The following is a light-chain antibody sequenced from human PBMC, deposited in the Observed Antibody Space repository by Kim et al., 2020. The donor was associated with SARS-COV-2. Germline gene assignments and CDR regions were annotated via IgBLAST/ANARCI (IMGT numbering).Light chain of an antibody. V-gene: IGKV1-39*01. J-gene: IGKJ1*01. Sequence: DIQMTQSPSSLSASVGDRVTITCRASENIGTFFNWYQQKPGKDPKLLISAAFRLQSGVPSRFSGSGSGTDFILTISSLQLEDFATYYWQQNLRTPKTFGKGTKVDIK. CDR3: QQNLRTPKT. CDR2: AAF. CDR1: ENIGTF.